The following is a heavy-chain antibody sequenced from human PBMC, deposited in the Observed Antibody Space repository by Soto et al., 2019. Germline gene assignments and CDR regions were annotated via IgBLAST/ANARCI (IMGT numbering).Heavy chain of an antibody. Sequence: PSETLSLTCAVSGGSFSGYIWTWIRQTPGKGLQWIGQINHSGSSNYNPSLKNRVTISTMSNNKFSLELSSVTAADTAVYYCTRGLFSGSSYSGSWYYFDSWGQGTMVTVSS. J-gene: IGHJ4*02. V-gene: IGHV4-34*01. CDR3: TRGLFSGSSYSGSWYYFDS. CDR2: INHSGSS. CDR1: GGSFSGYI. D-gene: IGHD1-26*01.